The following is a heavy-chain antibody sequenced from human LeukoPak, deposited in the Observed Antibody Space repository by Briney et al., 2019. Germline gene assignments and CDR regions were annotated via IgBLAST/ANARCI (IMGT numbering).Heavy chain of an antibody. V-gene: IGHV3-30*02. J-gene: IGHJ4*02. CDR2: IRYDGSNK. CDR3: AKVYGGNRYDY. CDR1: GFTFSSYG. Sequence: AGGSLRLSCAASGFTFSSYGMHWVRQAPGRGLEWMTFIRYDGSNKDYADSVKGRFTISRDNSKNTLYLQMNSLRVEDTAMYYCAKVYGGNRYDYWGQGTLVTVSS. D-gene: IGHD4-23*01.